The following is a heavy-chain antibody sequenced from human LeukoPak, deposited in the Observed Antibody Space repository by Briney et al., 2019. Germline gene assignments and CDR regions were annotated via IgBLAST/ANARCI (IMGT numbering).Heavy chain of an antibody. CDR1: GFPFSSYW. D-gene: IGHD5-24*01. J-gene: IGHJ4*02. V-gene: IGHV3-7*04. Sequence: GGSLRLSCVASGFPFSSYWMTWVRQAPGKGLEWVANIKQDGSKKSYVDSVKGRFTISRDNAKNSLYLQMNSLRAEDTAIYYCARVGYIDEGIDYWGQGTLVTVSS. CDR2: IKQDGSKK. CDR3: ARVGYIDEGIDY.